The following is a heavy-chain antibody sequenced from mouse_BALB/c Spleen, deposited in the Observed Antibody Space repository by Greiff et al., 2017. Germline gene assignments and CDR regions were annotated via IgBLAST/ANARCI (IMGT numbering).Heavy chain of an antibody. D-gene: IGHD1-1*01. V-gene: IGHV2-9*02. CDR2: IWAGGST. CDR1: GFSLTSYD. J-gene: IGHJ3*01. CDR3: ARDLGHYYGTAWFAY. Sequence: QVQLKESGPGLVAPSQSLSITCTVSGFSLTSYDISWIRQPPGKGLEWLGVIWAGGSTNYNSALMSRLSISKDNSKSQVFLKMNSLQTDDTAMYYCARDLGHYYGTAWFAYWGQGTLVTVSA.